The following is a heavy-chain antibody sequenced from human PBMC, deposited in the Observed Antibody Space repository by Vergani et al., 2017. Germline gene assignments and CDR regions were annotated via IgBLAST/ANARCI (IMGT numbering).Heavy chain of an antibody. CDR2: ISGSGGFT. Sequence: EVQLVESGGGLVQPGRSLRLSCAASGFTFDDYAMHWVRQAPGKGLEWVSGISGSGGFTYYADSVKGRFTISRDKSKNTMFLQMNNLRAEDTAVYYCAKDNVPGYYDSSGYCDYWGQGTLVTVSS. V-gene: IGHV3-23*04. D-gene: IGHD3-22*01. CDR1: GFTFDDYA. J-gene: IGHJ4*02. CDR3: AKDNVPGYYDSSGYCDY.